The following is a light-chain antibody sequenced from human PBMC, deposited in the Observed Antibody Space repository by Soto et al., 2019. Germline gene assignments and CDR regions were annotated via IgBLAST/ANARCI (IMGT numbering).Light chain of an antibody. V-gene: IGLV2-23*02. CDR2: EVT. Sequence: QSALTQPASVSGSPGQSITISCTGTSTDVGSYNLVSWYKQHPGKVPKVMIYEVTKRPSGVSDRFSGSKSGNTASLTISGLQGEDEADYYCCSYAGSNICVFGTGTKLTVL. CDR1: STDVGSYNL. CDR3: CSYAGSNICV. J-gene: IGLJ1*01.